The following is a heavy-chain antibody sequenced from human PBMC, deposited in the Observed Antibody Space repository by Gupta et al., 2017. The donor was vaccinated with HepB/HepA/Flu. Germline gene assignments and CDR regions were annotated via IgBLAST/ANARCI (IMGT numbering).Heavy chain of an antibody. Sequence: EVQLVESGGGLVQPGGFLRLSCAASGFTFSSYWMYWVRHAPGKGLVWVSRINSDGSSTSYADSVKGRFTISRDNAKNTLYLQMNSLRAEDTAVYYCAREIAVAGTRYYYYYGMDVWGQGTTVTVSS. CDR1: GFTFSSYW. CDR3: AREIAVAGTRYYYYYGMDV. V-gene: IGHV3-74*01. CDR2: INSDGSST. J-gene: IGHJ6*02. D-gene: IGHD6-19*01.